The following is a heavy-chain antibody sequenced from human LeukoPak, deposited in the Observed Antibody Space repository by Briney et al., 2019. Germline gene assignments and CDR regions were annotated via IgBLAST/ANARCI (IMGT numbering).Heavy chain of an antibody. CDR3: ARDSWTLGLGGYFDY. J-gene: IGHJ4*02. CDR2: ISWNGGST. V-gene: IGHV3-9*01. D-gene: IGHD3-16*01. CDR1: GFTFDDYA. Sequence: PGRSLRLSCAASGFTFDDYAMHWVRQAPGKGLEWVSGISWNGGSTGYADSVKGRFTISRDNAKNSLYLQMNSLRAEDTALYYCARDSWTLGLGGYFDYWGQGTLVTVSS.